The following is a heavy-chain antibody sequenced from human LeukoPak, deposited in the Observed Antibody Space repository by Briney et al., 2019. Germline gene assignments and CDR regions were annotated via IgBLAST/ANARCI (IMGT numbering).Heavy chain of an antibody. CDR1: GGPLSGYY. J-gene: IGHJ3*02. CDR3: ARERIIRAFDI. CDR2: INHSGST. D-gene: IGHD3-3*01. Sequence: SETLSLTCAVYGGPLSGYYWSWIRQPPGQGLKWIGEINHSGSTTYNPSLKSRVTISVDTSKNQFSLKLSSVTAADTAVYYCARERIIRAFDIWGQGTMVTVSS. V-gene: IGHV4-34*01.